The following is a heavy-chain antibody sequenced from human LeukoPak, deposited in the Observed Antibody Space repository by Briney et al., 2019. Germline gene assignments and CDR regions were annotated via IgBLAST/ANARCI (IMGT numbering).Heavy chain of an antibody. J-gene: IGHJ3*02. Sequence: SETLSLTCTVSGGSISGYYWSWIRQPPGKGLEWIGYIYYSGSTNYNPSLKSRVTMSVDTSKNQFSLKLTSVTAADTAVYYCARRFVGYDSSWGASDIWGQGTMVTVSS. CDR2: IYYSGST. V-gene: IGHV4-59*08. CDR3: ARRFVGYDSSWGASDI. CDR1: GGSISGYY. D-gene: IGHD3-22*01.